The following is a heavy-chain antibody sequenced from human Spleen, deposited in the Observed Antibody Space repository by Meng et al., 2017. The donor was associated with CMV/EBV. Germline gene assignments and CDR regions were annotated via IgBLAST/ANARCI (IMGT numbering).Heavy chain of an antibody. J-gene: IGHJ5*02. CDR3: ARHLVGANTT. D-gene: IGHD1-26*01. Sequence: GESLKISCAASGFTFSNYWMHWVRQAPGEGLVWVSHINSDGSSTTYADSVKGRFTISRDNAKNTLFLQMNSLRAEDTAVYYCARHLVGANTTWGQGTLVTVSS. CDR1: GFTFSNYW. V-gene: IGHV3-74*01. CDR2: INSDGSST.